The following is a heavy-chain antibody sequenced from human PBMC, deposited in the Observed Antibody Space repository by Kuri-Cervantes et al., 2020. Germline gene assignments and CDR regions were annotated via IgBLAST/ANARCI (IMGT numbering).Heavy chain of an antibody. CDR1: GFTFSTYG. Sequence: LSLTCAASGFTFSTYGKHWARQAPGKGLEWVAVIWYDGSNKYYADSVKGRFTISRDNSKNTLYLQMNSLRAEDTAVYYCARLGIAAAGTPDDYWGQGTLVTVSS. D-gene: IGHD6-13*01. CDR3: ARLGIAAAGTPDDY. CDR2: IWYDGSNK. V-gene: IGHV3-33*08. J-gene: IGHJ4*02.